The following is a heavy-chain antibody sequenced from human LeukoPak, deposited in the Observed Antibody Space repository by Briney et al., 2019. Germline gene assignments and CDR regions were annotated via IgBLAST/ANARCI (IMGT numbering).Heavy chain of an antibody. Sequence: SETLSLTCTVSGYSISSGYYWGWIRQPPGKGLEWIGEINHSGSTNYNPSLKSRVTISVDTSKNQFSLKLSSVTAADTAVYSCARRACSGGSCYSQRGAFDIWGQGTMVTVSS. V-gene: IGHV4-38-2*02. CDR1: GYSISSGYY. CDR3: ARRACSGGSCYSQRGAFDI. CDR2: INHSGST. D-gene: IGHD2-15*01. J-gene: IGHJ3*02.